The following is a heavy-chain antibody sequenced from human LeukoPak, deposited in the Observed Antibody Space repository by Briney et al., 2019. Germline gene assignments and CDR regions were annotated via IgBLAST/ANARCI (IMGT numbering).Heavy chain of an antibody. CDR3: ARGPDYYDSSGLDV. V-gene: IGHV4-59*12. Sequence: PSETLSLTCTVSGGSISSYYWSWIRQPPGKGLEWIGEIYHSGSTNYNPSLKSRVTISVDKSKNQFSLKLSSVTAADTAVYYCARGPDYYDSSGLDVWGQGTTVTVSS. CDR1: GGSISSYY. J-gene: IGHJ6*02. D-gene: IGHD3-22*01. CDR2: IYHSGST.